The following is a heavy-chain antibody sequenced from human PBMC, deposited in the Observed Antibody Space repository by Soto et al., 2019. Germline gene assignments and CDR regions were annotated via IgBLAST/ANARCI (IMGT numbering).Heavy chain of an antibody. CDR1: GGSISSSSYY. Sequence: SETLSLTCTVSGGSISSSSYYWGWIRQPPGKGLEWIGSIFYSGSTYYNPSLKSRVTISVDTSKNQFSLKLSSVTAADTAVYYCARDRSGYYHRELDYWGQGTLVTVSS. J-gene: IGHJ4*02. D-gene: IGHD3-22*01. V-gene: IGHV4-39*07. CDR2: IFYSGST. CDR3: ARDRSGYYHRELDY.